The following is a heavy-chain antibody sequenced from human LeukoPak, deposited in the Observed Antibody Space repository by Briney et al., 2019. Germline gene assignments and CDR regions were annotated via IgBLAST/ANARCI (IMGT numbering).Heavy chain of an antibody. Sequence: SETLSLTCTVSGGSINSYYWSWIRQPPGKGLEWIGYISYSGGTNYNPPLKSRVTISLDTSKKQFFLRLTSVTAADTALYYCTRGNVNWGQGTLVTVSS. CDR3: TRGNVN. CDR2: ISYSGGT. V-gene: IGHV4-59*01. J-gene: IGHJ4*02. CDR1: GGSINSYY.